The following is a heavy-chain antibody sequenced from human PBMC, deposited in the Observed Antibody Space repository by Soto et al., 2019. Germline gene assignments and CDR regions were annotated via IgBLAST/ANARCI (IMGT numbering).Heavy chain of an antibody. Sequence: SVKVSCKASGGTFSSYAISWVRQAHGQGLEWMGGIIPIFGTANYAQKFQGRVTITADESTSTAYMELSSLRSEDTAVYYCARGVAYSNSNWFDPWGQGTLVTVSS. CDR2: IIPIFGTA. V-gene: IGHV1-69*13. D-gene: IGHD4-4*01. J-gene: IGHJ5*02. CDR1: GGTFSSYA. CDR3: ARGVAYSNSNWFDP.